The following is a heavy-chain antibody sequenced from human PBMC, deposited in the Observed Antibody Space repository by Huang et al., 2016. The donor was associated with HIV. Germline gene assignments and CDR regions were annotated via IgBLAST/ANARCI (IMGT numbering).Heavy chain of an antibody. CDR1: GGSFSGYY. CDR3: ARGQGGYYYYYMDV. CDR2: INHSERP. V-gene: IGHV4-34*01. J-gene: IGHJ6*03. Sequence: QVQLQQWGAGLLRPSETLSHTCAVYGGSFSGYYGTWIRQPPGKGLEWIGEINHSERPNYRPSLKSVVTIWVYTSRNQFSLTLNSVPAADTAVYYCARGQGGYYYYYMDVWGKGTTVTVSS.